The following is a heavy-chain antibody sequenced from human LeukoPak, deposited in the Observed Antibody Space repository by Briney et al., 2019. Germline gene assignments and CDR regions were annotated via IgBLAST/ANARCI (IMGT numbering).Heavy chain of an antibody. CDR2: IYYTGSS. J-gene: IGHJ4*02. V-gene: IGHV4-59*08. CDR3: ARGRYYFDY. CDR1: GASINSHF. Sequence: SETLSLTCAVSGASINSHFWSSIRQPPGKGLEWVGSIYYTGSSNYNPSLESRATISVDTSKNQFSLKLSSVTAADTAVYYCARGRYYFDYWGQGTLVTVSS.